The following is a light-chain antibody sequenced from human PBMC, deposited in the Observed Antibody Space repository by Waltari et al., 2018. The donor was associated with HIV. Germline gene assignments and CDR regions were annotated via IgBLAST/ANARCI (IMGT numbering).Light chain of an antibody. Sequence: IQMPQSPSSLSASVGDRVTITCRASQSITKYLNWYQQKPVTAPKLLIYATSSLQSGVPSRFSGRGSGTVFTLTIDSLQPEDFATYYCQQSYNNPWTFGQGTEVEMK. CDR3: QQSYNNPWT. CDR1: QSITKY. J-gene: IGKJ1*01. V-gene: IGKV1-39*01. CDR2: ATS.